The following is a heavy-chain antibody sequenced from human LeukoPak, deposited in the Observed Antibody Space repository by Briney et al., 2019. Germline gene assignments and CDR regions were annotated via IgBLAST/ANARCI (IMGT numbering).Heavy chain of an antibody. CDR2: IYTSGST. D-gene: IGHD5-18*01. CDR1: GGSISSYY. Sequence: SETLSLTCTVSGGSISSYYWSWIRQPPGKGLEWIGYIYTSGSTNYNPSLKSRVTISVDTSKNQFSLKLSSVTAADTAVYYCARWEGYSYDYYYYGMDVWGQGTTVTVSS. J-gene: IGHJ6*02. V-gene: IGHV4-4*09. CDR3: ARWEGYSYDYYYYGMDV.